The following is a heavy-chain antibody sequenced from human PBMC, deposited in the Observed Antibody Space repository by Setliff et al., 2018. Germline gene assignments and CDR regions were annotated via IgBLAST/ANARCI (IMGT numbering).Heavy chain of an antibody. J-gene: IGHJ4*02. Sequence: SETLSLTCAVSGYSISSGYYWGWIRQPPGKGLEWIGRIYASGSTEYNPSLGSRVTISVDTSRNQFSLQLSSVTSADTAIYYCTKGRVGLAARAGYWGQGTLVT. CDR2: IYASGST. CDR3: TKGRVGLAARAGY. D-gene: IGHD1-26*01. V-gene: IGHV4-38-2*01. CDR1: GYSISSGYY.